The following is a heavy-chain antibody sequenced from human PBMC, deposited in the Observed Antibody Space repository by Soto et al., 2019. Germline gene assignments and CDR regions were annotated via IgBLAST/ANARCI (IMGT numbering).Heavy chain of an antibody. Sequence: GGYLRLCCEATGFTFSSYAMHWVRQAPGKGLEGVAGIWYDGSNKYYADSETRRLTISRDNYKNTLYLRLKMVRADDTVVCYFAIGRGGAGTGAGQFDNWGQGDLVTVSS. CDR2: IWYDGSNK. V-gene: IGHV3-33*01. CDR3: AIGRGGAGTGAGQFDN. CDR1: GFTFSSYA. D-gene: IGHD1-1*01. J-gene: IGHJ4*02.